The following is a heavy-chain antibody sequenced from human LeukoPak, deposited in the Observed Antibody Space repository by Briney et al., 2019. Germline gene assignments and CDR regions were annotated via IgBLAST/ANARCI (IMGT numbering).Heavy chain of an antibody. D-gene: IGHD6-13*01. Sequence: GGSLRLSCVVSGLPFSDYYMNWIRQAPGKGLEWISYISSSSSYTDYADSVKGRFTTSRDNAQNALFLQMNSLRVEDTAVYYCAAGTAADYWGQGTLVTVSS. V-gene: IGHV3-11*03. CDR3: AAGTAADY. CDR1: GLPFSDYY. CDR2: ISSSSSYT. J-gene: IGHJ4*02.